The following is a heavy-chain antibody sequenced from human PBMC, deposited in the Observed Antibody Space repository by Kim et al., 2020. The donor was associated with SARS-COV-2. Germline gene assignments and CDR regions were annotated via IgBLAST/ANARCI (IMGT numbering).Heavy chain of an antibody. CDR1: GGSISSGGYY. CDR3: AREERSYFDILTGYYNYYFDY. J-gene: IGHJ4*02. Sequence: SETLSLTCTVSGGSISSGGYYWSWIRQHPGKGLEWIGNIYYSGSTYYNPSLKSRVTISVDTSKNQFSLKLSSVTAADTSVYYCAREERSYFDILTGYYNYYFDYWGQGTLVTVSS. CDR2: IYYSGST. D-gene: IGHD3-9*01. V-gene: IGHV4-31*03.